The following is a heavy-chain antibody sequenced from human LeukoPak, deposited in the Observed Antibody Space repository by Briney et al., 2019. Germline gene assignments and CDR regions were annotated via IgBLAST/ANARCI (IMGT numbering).Heavy chain of an antibody. CDR2: INPNSGGT. CDR3: ARAYNQWLANFDY. CDR1: GYTLTELS. J-gene: IGHJ4*02. V-gene: IGHV1-2*02. D-gene: IGHD6-19*01. Sequence: ASVKVSCKVSGYTLTELSMHWVRQAPGQGLEWMGWINPNSGGTNYAQKFQGRVTMTRDTSISTAYMEVSRLRSDDTAVYYCARAYNQWLANFDYWGQGTLVTVSS.